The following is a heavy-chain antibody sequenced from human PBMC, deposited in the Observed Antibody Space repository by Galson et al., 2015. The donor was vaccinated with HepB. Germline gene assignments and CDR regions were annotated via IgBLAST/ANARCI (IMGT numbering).Heavy chain of an antibody. CDR2: IWYDGSNK. Sequence: SLRLSCAASGFTFSSYGMHWVRQAPGKGLEWVAVIWYDGSNKYYADSVKGRFTISRDNSKNTLYLQMNSLRAEDTAVYYCAVIPIVGARPPLQDDAFDIWGQGTMVTVSS. CDR3: AVIPIVGARPPLQDDAFDI. V-gene: IGHV3-33*01. D-gene: IGHD1-26*01. J-gene: IGHJ3*02. CDR1: GFTFSSYG.